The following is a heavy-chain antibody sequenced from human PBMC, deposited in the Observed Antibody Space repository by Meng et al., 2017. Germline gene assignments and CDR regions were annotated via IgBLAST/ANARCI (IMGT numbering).Heavy chain of an antibody. CDR3: ARIWNSLKDYDY. D-gene: IGHD1-7*01. Sequence: QWQLLQGGAGVKKLGSSVKVPCKASGGTFSSYAISWVRQAPGQGLEWMGGIIPIFGTANYAQKFQGRVTITADESTSTAYMELSSLRSEDTAVYYCARIWNSLKDYDYWGQGTLVTVSS. CDR1: GGTFSSYA. J-gene: IGHJ4*02. CDR2: IIPIFGTA. V-gene: IGHV1-69*01.